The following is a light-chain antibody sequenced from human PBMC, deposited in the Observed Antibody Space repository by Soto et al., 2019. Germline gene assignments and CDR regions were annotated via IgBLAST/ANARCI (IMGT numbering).Light chain of an antibody. CDR3: QTWGTGIRV. CDR2: VNSDGSH. V-gene: IGLV4-69*01. J-gene: IGLJ1*01. CDR1: SGHSNYA. Sequence: QPVLTQSPSASASLGASVKLTCTLSSGHSNYAIAWHQQQPEKGPRYVMKVNSDGSHRKGDGIPDRFSGSSSGAQRYLTISSLQSEDEADYYCQTWGTGIRVFGTGTKVTVL.